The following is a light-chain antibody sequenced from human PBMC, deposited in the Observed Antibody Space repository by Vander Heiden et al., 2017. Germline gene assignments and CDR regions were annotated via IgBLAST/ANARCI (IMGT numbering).Light chain of an antibody. J-gene: IGKJ3*01. V-gene: IGKV2-28*01. CDR1: QSLLHSNGYNY. CDR3: KQAVQTPIT. Sequence: DIVMTQSPLSLPVTPGEQASISCRSSQSLLHSNGYNYLDWYLQKPGQSPQLLIYLGSNRASGVPDRFSGSGSGTDFTLKISRVEAEDVGVYYCKQAVQTPITFGHGTKVDIK. CDR2: LGS.